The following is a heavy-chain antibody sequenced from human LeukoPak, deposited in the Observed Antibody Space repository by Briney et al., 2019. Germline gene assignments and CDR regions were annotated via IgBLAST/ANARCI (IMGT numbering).Heavy chain of an antibody. V-gene: IGHV3-23*01. CDR1: GFTFNRNA. CDR3: VRRGDASSGWGDHDF. CDR2: IGGSGDKT. J-gene: IGHJ4*02. D-gene: IGHD6-19*01. Sequence: GGSLRLSCAASGFTFNRNAISWVRQAPGKGLEWVSTIGGSGDKTFYADSVKGRFTISRDNSKNMVHLQMNSLTGEDTALYYCVRRGDASSGWGDHDFWGQGALVTVSP.